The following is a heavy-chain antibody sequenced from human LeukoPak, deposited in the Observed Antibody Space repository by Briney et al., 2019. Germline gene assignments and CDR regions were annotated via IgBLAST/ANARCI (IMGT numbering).Heavy chain of an antibody. Sequence: ASVKVSCKASGYSFTSNYIHWVRQAPGQGLERMGMIYPRDGSTSYAQKFQGRVTVTRDTSTSTVHMELSGLRSEDTAVYYCARDQEAFDYWGQGTLVTVSS. J-gene: IGHJ4*02. CDR3: ARDQEAFDY. CDR2: IYPRDGST. V-gene: IGHV1-46*01. CDR1: GYSFTSNY.